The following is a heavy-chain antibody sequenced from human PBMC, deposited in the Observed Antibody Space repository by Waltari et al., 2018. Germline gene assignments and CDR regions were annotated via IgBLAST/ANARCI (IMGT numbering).Heavy chain of an antibody. CDR3: ARDPSGPLDFWSGYYMEEGGYYYYYYMDV. V-gene: IGHV1-46*01. CDR1: GYTFTSYY. CDR2: INPSSGSK. D-gene: IGHD3-3*01. J-gene: IGHJ6*03. Sequence: QVLLVQSGAEVKKSGASVKVSCKASGYTFTSYYMHWVRQAPGQGLEWMGIINPSSGSKSYAQKFQGRVTMTRDTSTSTVYMELSSLRSEDTAVYYCARDPSGPLDFWSGYYMEEGGYYYYYYMDVWGKGTTVTVSS.